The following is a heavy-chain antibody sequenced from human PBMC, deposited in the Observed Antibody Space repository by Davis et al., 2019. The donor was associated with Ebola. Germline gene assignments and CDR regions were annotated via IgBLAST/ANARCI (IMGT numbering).Heavy chain of an antibody. D-gene: IGHD2-15*01. V-gene: IGHV5-51*01. CDR2: IYPADSDT. J-gene: IGHJ4*02. CDR1: GYNFANYW. CDR3: ARLMDYCSGGSCLYFDY. Sequence: GGSLRLSCQGSGYNFANYWIGWVRQKPGEGLEWMGTIYPADSDTRYSPSFQGQVTISADKSISTAYLQWSSLKASDTAMYYCARLMDYCSGGSCLYFDYWGQGTLVTVSS.